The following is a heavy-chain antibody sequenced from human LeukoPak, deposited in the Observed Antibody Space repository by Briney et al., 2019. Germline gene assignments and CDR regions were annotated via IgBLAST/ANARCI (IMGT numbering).Heavy chain of an antibody. CDR1: GFTFRSYA. J-gene: IGHJ4*02. CDR3: ARTKDSSGSFFDY. CDR2: ISGGGGNT. V-gene: IGHV3-23*01. Sequence: GGSLRLSCAASGFTFRSYAINWVRQAPGKGLEWVSAISGGGGNTYYADSVKGRFTISRGNSKNTLYLQMNSLRVEDTAVYYCARTKDSSGSFFDYWGQGTLVTVSS. D-gene: IGHD3-22*01.